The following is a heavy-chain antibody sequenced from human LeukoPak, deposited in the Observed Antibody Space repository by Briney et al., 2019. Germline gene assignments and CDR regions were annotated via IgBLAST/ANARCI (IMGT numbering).Heavy chain of an antibody. D-gene: IGHD6-19*01. J-gene: IGHJ6*03. CDR1: GFTFSDHA. CDR2: ISGSGSDT. Sequence: PGGSLRLSCAALGFTFSDHAMAWVRQAPGKGLEWVSAISGSGSDTYYTDSVKGRFTVSRDNSKNTLYLQMNSLRAEDTAIYYCCKQWLVTTNYYYHYMDVWGRGTAVTVSS. CDR3: CKQWLVTTNYYYHYMDV. V-gene: IGHV3-23*01.